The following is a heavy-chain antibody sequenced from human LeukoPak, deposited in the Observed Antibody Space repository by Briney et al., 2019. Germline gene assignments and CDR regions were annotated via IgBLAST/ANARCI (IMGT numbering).Heavy chain of an antibody. D-gene: IGHD2-8*01. CDR2: IWDDVNNK. Sequence: GGSLRLSCAASGFTFTSYGMHWVRQAPAKGLNWVELIWDDVNNKYYADSVKGRFTISRDNSKNTLYLQMNSLRAEDTAVYYCARDNGEWRLNWFDHWGQGTLVTVSS. CDR3: ARDNGEWRLNWFDH. J-gene: IGHJ5*02. V-gene: IGHV3-33*01. CDR1: GFTFTSYG.